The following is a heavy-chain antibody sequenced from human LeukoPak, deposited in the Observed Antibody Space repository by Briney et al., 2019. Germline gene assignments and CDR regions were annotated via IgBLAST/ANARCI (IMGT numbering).Heavy chain of an antibody. V-gene: IGHV1-69*05. J-gene: IGHJ5*02. CDR1: GGTFSSYA. CDR3: AREGRNWFDP. CDR2: IIPIFGTA. Sequence: ASVKVSCKASGGTFSSYAISWVRQAPGQGLEWMGRIIPIFGTANYAQKFRGRVTITTDESTSTAYMELSSLRSEDTAVYYCAREGRNWFDPWGQGTLVTVSS.